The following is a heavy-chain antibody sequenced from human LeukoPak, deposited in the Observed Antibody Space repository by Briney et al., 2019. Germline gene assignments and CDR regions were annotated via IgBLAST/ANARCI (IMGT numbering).Heavy chain of an antibody. D-gene: IGHD2/OR15-2a*01. V-gene: IGHV3-48*01. CDR3: AKVYQGDYYGMDV. CDR1: GFTFSSYS. Sequence: GGSLRLSCAASGFTFSSYSMNWVRQAPGKGLEWVSYISSSSSTIYYADSVKGRFTISRDNAKNSLYLQMNSLRAEDTAVYYCAKVYQGDYYGMDVWGQGTTVTVSS. J-gene: IGHJ6*02. CDR2: ISSSSSTI.